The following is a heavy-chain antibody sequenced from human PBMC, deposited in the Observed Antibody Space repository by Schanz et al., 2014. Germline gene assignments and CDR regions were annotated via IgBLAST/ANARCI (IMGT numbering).Heavy chain of an antibody. Sequence: EVQLVESGGGLVQPGESLRLSCAVSGFSFSSYSMSWVRQAPGKGLEWIAYISSGGTTIYYADYVKGRFIISRDSSKNTLFLQMNSLRAEDTAVYFCARDGGRDGYNLAFDVWGQGTLVTVSS. CDR2: ISSGGTTI. CDR3: ARDGGRDGYNLAFDV. D-gene: IGHD5-12*01. V-gene: IGHV3-48*01. CDR1: GFSFSSYS. J-gene: IGHJ3*01.